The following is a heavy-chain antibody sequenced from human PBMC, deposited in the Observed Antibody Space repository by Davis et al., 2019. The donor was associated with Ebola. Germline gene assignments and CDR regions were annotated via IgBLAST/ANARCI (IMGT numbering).Heavy chain of an antibody. V-gene: IGHV3-30*18. CDR2: ISYAPTSK. D-gene: IGHD4-17*01. J-gene: IGHJ4*02. Sequence: GESLKISCLASGFTFSTYALHWVRQAPGKGLEWVSTISYAPTSKYYGDSVKGRFTISRDNSKNMVYLELNSLRGEATAAYYCAKAQPVYGDYGSFDYWGQGTMVTVSS. CDR3: AKAQPVYGDYGSFDY. CDR1: GFTFSTYA.